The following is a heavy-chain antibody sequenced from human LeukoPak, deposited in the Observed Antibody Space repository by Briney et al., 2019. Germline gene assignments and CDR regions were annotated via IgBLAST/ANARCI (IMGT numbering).Heavy chain of an antibody. J-gene: IGHJ4*02. CDR3: ARVTPTMTTGTWVDY. CDR2: INPNSGGT. CDR1: GYTFTGYY. Sequence: ASVKVSCKASGYTFTGYYMHWVRQAPGQGLEWMGRINPNSGGTNYAQKFQGRVTITRATSISTAYMELSRLRFDATAVYYCARVTPTMTTGTWVDYWGQGTLVSVSS. V-gene: IGHV1-2*06. D-gene: IGHD4-11*01.